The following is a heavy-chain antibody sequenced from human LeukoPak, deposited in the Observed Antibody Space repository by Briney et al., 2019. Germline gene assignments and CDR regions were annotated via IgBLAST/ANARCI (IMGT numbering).Heavy chain of an antibody. CDR1: GFTFNAYA. CDR2: VWYDGTNQ. CDR3: ARDLATYSYGYISGF. D-gene: IGHD5-18*01. Sequence: GGSLRLSCAASGFTFNAYAMHWVRQAPGKGPEGVAVVWYDGTNQYYADSVKGRFTISRDNSKNTVFLQMHSLRAEDTATYYCARDLATYSYGYISGFWGQGTLVTVSS. V-gene: IGHV3-30*04. J-gene: IGHJ4*02.